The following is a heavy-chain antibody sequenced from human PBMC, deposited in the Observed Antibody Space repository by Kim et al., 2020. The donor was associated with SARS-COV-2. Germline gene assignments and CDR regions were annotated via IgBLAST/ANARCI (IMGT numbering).Heavy chain of an antibody. CDR1: GFTFSSYA. CDR3: AREEYRGAGGTPGGD. V-gene: IGHV3-30-3*01. CDR2: ISYDGSNK. D-gene: IGHD6-13*01. J-gene: IGHJ6*01. Sequence: GGSLRLSCAASGFTFSSYAMSWVRQAPGKGLEWVAVISYDGSNKYYADSVKGRFTISRDNSKNTLYLQMNTLRAEDTAAYYCAREEYRGAGGTPGGDWG.